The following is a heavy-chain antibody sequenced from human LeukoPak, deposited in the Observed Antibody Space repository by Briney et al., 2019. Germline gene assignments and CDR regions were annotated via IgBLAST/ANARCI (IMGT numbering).Heavy chain of an antibody. CDR3: ARVTWKTVIAAPDY. V-gene: IGHV1-2*06. J-gene: IGHJ4*02. CDR1: GYTFTDYY. Sequence: ASVKVSCKTSGYTFTDYYIHWVRQAPGQGLEWMGQLNPHTGGANYPQKFQGRVSMTRDTSINTAYIEVSRLTSDDPAVYYCARVTWKTVIAAPDYWGQGTLVTVSS. D-gene: IGHD2-21*01. CDR2: LNPHTGGA.